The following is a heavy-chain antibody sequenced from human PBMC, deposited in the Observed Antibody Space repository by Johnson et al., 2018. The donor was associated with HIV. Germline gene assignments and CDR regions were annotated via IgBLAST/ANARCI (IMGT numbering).Heavy chain of an antibody. CDR1: GFTFSNYC. CDR2: ISSDGSTT. D-gene: IGHD6-13*01. CDR3: AKDQWSSSWTNDAFDF. J-gene: IGHJ3*01. Sequence: EVQLMESGGGLVQPGGSLRLSCAASGFTFSNYCIHWVRQAPGKGLVWVSLISSDGSTTAYADSVKGRFSISRDNSKNTLYLQMNSLRAEDTAVYYCAKDQWSSSWTNDAFDFWGQGTMVTVSS. V-gene: IGHV3-74*01.